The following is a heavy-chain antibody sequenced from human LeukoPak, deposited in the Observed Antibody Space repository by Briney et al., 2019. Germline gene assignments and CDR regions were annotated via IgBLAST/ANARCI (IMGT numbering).Heavy chain of an antibody. V-gene: IGHV3-11*04. Sequence: TGGSLRLSCAASGFTSNDNYMSWCRQAPGKGPEWISYIGNSGSTIFYGDSVKGRFTISRDNTKKLVFLELNSLQVEDTAVYLCPTSSDFWRHFVIDHWGRGILVTVSS. D-gene: IGHD3-3*01. J-gene: IGHJ4*02. CDR1: GFTSNDNY. CDR3: PTSSDFWRHFVIDH. CDR2: IGNSGSTI.